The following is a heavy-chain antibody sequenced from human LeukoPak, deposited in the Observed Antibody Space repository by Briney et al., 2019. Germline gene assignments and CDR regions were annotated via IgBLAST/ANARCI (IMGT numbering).Heavy chain of an antibody. V-gene: IGHV3-21*01. Sequence: TGGSLRRSCAASGFPFSGYSMNWVRQAPGKGLEWVSSISSSSTYIYYADSVKGRFTISRDNAKNSLYLQMNSLRAEDTAFYYCAREAYNAFDYWARGTLVTVSS. CDR3: AREAYNAFDY. D-gene: IGHD1-1*01. J-gene: IGHJ4*02. CDR1: GFPFSGYS. CDR2: ISSSSTYI.